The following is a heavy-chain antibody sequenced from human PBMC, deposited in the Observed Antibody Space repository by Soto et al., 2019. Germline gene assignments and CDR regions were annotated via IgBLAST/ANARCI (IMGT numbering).Heavy chain of an antibody. CDR3: ATESGSTYGYFDH. J-gene: IGHJ4*02. CDR2: ISNSGST. Sequence: PSETLSLTCTVSGGSVTSDEDYWTWIRQSPGKGLEWIGYISNSGSTGYNPSLKTRLSMSVDRSKNQFTLRLTSVTAADTAVYLCATESGSTYGYFDHWGQGTKVTVYS. CDR1: GGSVTSDEDY. D-gene: IGHD5-18*01. V-gene: IGHV4-30-4*01.